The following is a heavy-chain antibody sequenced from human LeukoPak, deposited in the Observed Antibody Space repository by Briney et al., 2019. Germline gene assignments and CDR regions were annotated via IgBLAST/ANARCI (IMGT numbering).Heavy chain of an antibody. Sequence: GGSLRLSCAASGFSFRNYAMSWVRQAPGKGLEWVSGISGSADSTYYADSMKGRFTISRDDAKNTLYLQMNSLRAEDTAVYYCARVGPYSSGLYYFDYWGQGTLVTVSS. V-gene: IGHV3-23*01. CDR3: ARVGPYSSGLYYFDY. D-gene: IGHD6-19*01. J-gene: IGHJ4*02. CDR2: ISGSADST. CDR1: GFSFRNYA.